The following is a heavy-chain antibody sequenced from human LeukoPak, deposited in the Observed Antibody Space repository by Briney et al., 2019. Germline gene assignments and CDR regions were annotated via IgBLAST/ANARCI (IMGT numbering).Heavy chain of an antibody. D-gene: IGHD1-26*01. V-gene: IGHV3-23*01. CDR1: GFTFSTYA. J-gene: IGHJ6*02. CDR2: ISDSGANK. Sequence: GGSLGLSCSASGFTFSTYAMNWVRQAPGKGLEWVSLISDSGANKHYASSVTGRFNISRDNYKNTLSLQMNSLRPEDTAVYYCAKDVRVGGGGMDVWGQGTPVTVSS. CDR3: AKDVRVGGGGMDV.